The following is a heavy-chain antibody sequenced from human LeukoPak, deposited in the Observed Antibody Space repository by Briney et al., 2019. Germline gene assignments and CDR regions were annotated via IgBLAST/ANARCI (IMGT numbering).Heavy chain of an antibody. CDR2: IYTSGST. CDR1: GGSISSGSYY. Sequence: SETLSLTCTVSGGSISSGSYYWSWIRQPAGKGLEWIGRIYTSGSTNYNPSLKSRGTISVDTSKNQFSLKLSSVTAADTAVYYCARDRRRIAAAGSYNWFDPWGQGTLVTVSS. V-gene: IGHV4-61*02. D-gene: IGHD6-13*01. CDR3: ARDRRRIAAAGSYNWFDP. J-gene: IGHJ5*02.